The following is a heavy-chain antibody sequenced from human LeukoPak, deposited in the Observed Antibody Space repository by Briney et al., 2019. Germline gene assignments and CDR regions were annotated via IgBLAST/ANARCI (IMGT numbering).Heavy chain of an antibody. V-gene: IGHV3-7*01. CDR2: IKQDGSEK. Sequence: GGSLRLSCAASGFTFSSYWMSWVRQAPGRRLEWVANIKQDGSEKYYVDSVKGRFTISRDSAKNSLYLKMNSLRAEDTAVYYCARDRIAWGSGGLDWFDPWGQGTLVTVSS. CDR3: ARDRIAWGSGGLDWFDP. D-gene: IGHD3-10*01. CDR1: GFTFSSYW. J-gene: IGHJ5*02.